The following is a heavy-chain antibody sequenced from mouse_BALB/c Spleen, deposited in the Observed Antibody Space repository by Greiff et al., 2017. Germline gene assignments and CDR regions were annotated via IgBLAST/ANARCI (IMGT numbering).Heavy chain of an antibody. CDR1: GYSITSDYA. CDR3: AKGGGNYPNWYFDV. D-gene: IGHD2-1*01. V-gene: IGHV3-2*02. CDR2: ISYSGST. J-gene: IGHJ1*01. Sequence: EVKLVESGPGLVKPSQSLSLTCTVTGYSITSDYAWNWIRQFPGNKLEWMGYISYSGSTSYNPSLKSRISITRDTSKNQFFLQLNSVTTEDTATYYCAKGGGNYPNWYFDVWGAGTTVTVSS.